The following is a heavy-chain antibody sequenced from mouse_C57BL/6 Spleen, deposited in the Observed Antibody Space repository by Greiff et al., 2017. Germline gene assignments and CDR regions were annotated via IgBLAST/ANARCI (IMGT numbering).Heavy chain of an antibody. D-gene: IGHD1-1*01. V-gene: IGHV8-8*01. CDR1: GFSLSTFGMG. CDR3: ARMEDYYGSSEFYWYFDV. J-gene: IGHJ1*03. Sequence: QVTLKESGPGILQPSQTLSLTCSFSGFSLSTFGMGVGWIRQPSGKGLEWLAHIWWDDDKYYNPALKSRLTISKDTSKNQVFLKIANVDTADTATYYCARMEDYYGSSEFYWYFDVWGTGTTVTVSS. CDR2: IWWDDDK.